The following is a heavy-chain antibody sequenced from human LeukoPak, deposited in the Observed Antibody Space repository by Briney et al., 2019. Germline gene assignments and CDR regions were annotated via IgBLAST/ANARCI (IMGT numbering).Heavy chain of an antibody. Sequence: PGGTLRLSCAASGFTFSSYGMSWVRQAPGKGLEWVSAISGSGGSTYYADSVKGRFTISRDNSKNRLYLQMNSLRAEDTAVYNCAKWDSSGYYYVFDYWGQGTLVTVSS. V-gene: IGHV3-23*01. CDR2: ISGSGGST. CDR3: AKWDSSGYYYVFDY. J-gene: IGHJ4*02. CDR1: GFTFSSYG. D-gene: IGHD3-22*01.